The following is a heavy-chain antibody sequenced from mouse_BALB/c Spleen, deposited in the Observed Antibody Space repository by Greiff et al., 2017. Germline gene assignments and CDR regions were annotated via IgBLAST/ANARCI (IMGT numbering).Heavy chain of an antibody. J-gene: IGHJ2*01. Sequence: VQLQQSGPELVRPGVSVKISCKGSGYTFTDYAMHWVKQSHAKSLEWIGVISTYSGNTNYNQKFKGKATMTVDKSSSTAYMELARLTSEDSAIYYCASLYYDYDGEYYFDYWGQGTTLTVSS. CDR3: ASLYYDYDGEYYFDY. V-gene: IGHV1-67*01. CDR1: GYTFTDYA. D-gene: IGHD2-4*01. CDR2: ISTYSGNT.